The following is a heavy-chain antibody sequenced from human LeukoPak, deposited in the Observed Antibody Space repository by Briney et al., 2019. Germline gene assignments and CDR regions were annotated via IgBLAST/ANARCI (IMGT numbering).Heavy chain of an antibody. Sequence: GGSLRLSCAASGFTFSSSAMSWVRQAPGKGLEWVSAITDSGGSTYYADSVKGRFTISRDNSKNTLYLQMNNLRAEDTAVYYCAKDNYGDYGSTDYWGQGTLVTVSS. J-gene: IGHJ4*02. CDR3: AKDNYGDYGSTDY. D-gene: IGHD4-17*01. CDR1: GFTFSSSA. V-gene: IGHV3-23*01. CDR2: ITDSGGST.